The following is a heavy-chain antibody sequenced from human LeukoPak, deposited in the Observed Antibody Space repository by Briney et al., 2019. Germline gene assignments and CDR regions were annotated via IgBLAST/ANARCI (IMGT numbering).Heavy chain of an antibody. CDR2: IYTSGST. CDR1: GGSISSYY. CDR3: AREHLEGPYGSGRPGRWFDP. J-gene: IGHJ5*02. V-gene: IGHV4-4*07. Sequence: PSGTLCLTCTVSGGSISSYYWSWVRQPPGEGLEWIVRIYTSGSTTYNPSLTSRVTMSVETSKNQFSMKPSSVTAADTAVYSCAREHLEGPYGSGRPGRWFDPWGQGTLVTVSS. D-gene: IGHD3-10*01.